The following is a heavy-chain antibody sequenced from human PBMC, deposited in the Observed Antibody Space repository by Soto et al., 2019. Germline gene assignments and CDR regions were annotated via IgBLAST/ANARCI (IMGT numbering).Heavy chain of an antibody. Sequence: QVQLQESGPGLVKPSGTLSLTCAASSGSIFTTNWWSWVRQSPGRGLQWIGDIYHSGSPKYNPSLKIRVRISIDKSKDRFFLILTSVTAADTAVYYCARKPDVATAKVGGGYVFDVWGQGTMVTVSS. CDR1: SGSIFTTNW. CDR3: ARKPDVATAKVGGGYVFDV. CDR2: IYHSGSP. J-gene: IGHJ3*01. V-gene: IGHV4-4*02. D-gene: IGHD3-16*01.